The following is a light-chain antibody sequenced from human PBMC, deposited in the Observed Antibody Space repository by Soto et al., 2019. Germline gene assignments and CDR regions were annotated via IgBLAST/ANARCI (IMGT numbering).Light chain of an antibody. CDR3: HQVNSYPHT. CDR2: AAS. J-gene: IGKJ2*01. CDR1: QGISDY. V-gene: IGKV1-9*01. Sequence: ILVTQSPSSLSASVGDRVTITCRASQGISDYLGWYQQKPGNAPKLLIYAASRLQTGVPSRFSGSGCGTDDTLTISGMQHEDFATYYCHQVNSYPHTLGQGTKLEIK.